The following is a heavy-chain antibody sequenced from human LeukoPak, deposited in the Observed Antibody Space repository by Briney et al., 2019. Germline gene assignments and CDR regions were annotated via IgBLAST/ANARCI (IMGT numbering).Heavy chain of an antibody. CDR2: FDPEDGET. Sequence: GASVKVSCKVSGYTLTEFSMHWVRQAPGKGLEWMGGFDPEDGETIYAQKFQGRVTMTRNTSISTAYMELSSLRSEDTAVYYCARVEYCSGGSCYYFDYWGQGTLVTVSS. J-gene: IGHJ4*02. CDR1: GYTLTEFS. D-gene: IGHD2-15*01. CDR3: ARVEYCSGGSCYYFDY. V-gene: IGHV1-24*01.